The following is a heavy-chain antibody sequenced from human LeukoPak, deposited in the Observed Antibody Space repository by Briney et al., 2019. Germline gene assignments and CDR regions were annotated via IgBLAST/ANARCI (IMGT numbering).Heavy chain of an antibody. CDR1: GGSISSYY. D-gene: IGHD3-10*01. CDR3: ATNLYGSGNYFAY. CDR2: IYYSGST. J-gene: IGHJ4*02. Sequence: KPSETLSLTCTVSGGSISSYYWSWIRQPPGKGLEWIGYIYYSGSTNYNPSLKSRVTISVDTSKNQFSLKLSSVTAADTAVYYCATNLYGSGNYFAYWGQGTLVTVSS. V-gene: IGHV4-59*08.